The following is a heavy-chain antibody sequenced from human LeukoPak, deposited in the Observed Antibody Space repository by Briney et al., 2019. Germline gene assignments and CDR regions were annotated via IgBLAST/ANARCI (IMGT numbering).Heavy chain of an antibody. V-gene: IGHV3-20*04. Sequence: GGSLRLSCAVSGFTFEDYGMSWVRQAPGKGLECVSGINWNGRSTGHVDSVQGRFTIYRDNAKNSLHLQMNSLRAEDTALYYCARDISSGWYFDYWGQGTLVTVSS. CDR3: ARDISSGWYFDY. CDR2: INWNGRST. D-gene: IGHD6-19*01. CDR1: GFTFEDYG. J-gene: IGHJ4*02.